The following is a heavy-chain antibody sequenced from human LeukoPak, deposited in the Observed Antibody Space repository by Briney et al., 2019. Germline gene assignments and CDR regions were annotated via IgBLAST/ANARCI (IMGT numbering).Heavy chain of an antibody. CDR3: AREDGRTVRGGTSY. V-gene: IGHV3-30*04. Sequence: PGGSLRLSCAASGFTFSSYAMHWVRQAPGKGLEWVAVISYDGSNKYYADSVKGRFTISRDNSKNTLYLQMNSLRGEDTAVYYCAREDGRTVRGGTSYWGQGTLVTVSS. CDR1: GFTFSSYA. J-gene: IGHJ4*02. CDR2: ISYDGSNK. D-gene: IGHD3-10*01.